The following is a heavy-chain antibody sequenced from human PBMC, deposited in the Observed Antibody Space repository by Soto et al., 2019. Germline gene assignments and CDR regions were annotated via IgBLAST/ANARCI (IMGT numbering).Heavy chain of an antibody. Sequence: GASVKVSCKASGYTFTGYYMHWVRQAPGQGLEWMGWINPNSGGTNYAQKFQGWVTMTRDTSISTAYMELSRLRSDDTAVYYCARGSSYLWFGEPRADYYGMDVWGQGTTVTVSS. CDR1: GYTFTGYY. J-gene: IGHJ6*02. CDR3: ARGSSYLWFGEPRADYYGMDV. D-gene: IGHD3-10*01. V-gene: IGHV1-2*04. CDR2: INPNSGGT.